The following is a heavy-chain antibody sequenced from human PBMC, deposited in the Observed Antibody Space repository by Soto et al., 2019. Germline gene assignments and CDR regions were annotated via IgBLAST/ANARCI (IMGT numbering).Heavy chain of an antibody. J-gene: IGHJ4*02. Sequence: AGGSLRLSCVASGFTFSNFGLNWVRQAPGKGLEWVSSISSSDKYIYYADSVKGRFTISRDNAKNSLSLQMNSLRADDTAVYYCARVFCRGDCYSPLDYWGQGTLVTVSS. CDR2: ISSSDKYI. CDR3: ARVFCRGDCYSPLDY. CDR1: GFTFSNFG. V-gene: IGHV3-21*01. D-gene: IGHD2-21*02.